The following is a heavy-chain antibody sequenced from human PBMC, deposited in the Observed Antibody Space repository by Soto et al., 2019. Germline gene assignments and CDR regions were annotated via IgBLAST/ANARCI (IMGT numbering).Heavy chain of an antibody. Sequence: SETLSLTCTVSGGSISSYYWSWIRQPPGKGLEWIGYIYYSGSTNYNPSLKSRVTISVDTSKNQFSLKLSSVTAADTAVYYCARHRNHHAVLIDYWGQGTLVTVSS. J-gene: IGHJ4*02. CDR2: IYYSGST. D-gene: IGHD2-8*01. CDR1: GGSISSYY. CDR3: ARHRNHHAVLIDY. V-gene: IGHV4-59*08.